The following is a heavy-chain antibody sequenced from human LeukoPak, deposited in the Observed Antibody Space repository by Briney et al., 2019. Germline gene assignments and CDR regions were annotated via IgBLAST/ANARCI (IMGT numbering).Heavy chain of an antibody. J-gene: IGHJ4*02. CDR3: ARQYSGYEPFDD. CDR1: GGSISSYF. V-gene: IGHV4-59*01. CDR2: IYYRGST. Sequence: SETLSLTCTVSGGSISSYFWSWIRQPPGKGLEWIGYIYYRGSTNYNPSLKSRVTISIDTSKNEFSLKLSPVSAADTAVYYCARQYSGYEPFDDWGQGTLVTVSS. D-gene: IGHD5-12*01.